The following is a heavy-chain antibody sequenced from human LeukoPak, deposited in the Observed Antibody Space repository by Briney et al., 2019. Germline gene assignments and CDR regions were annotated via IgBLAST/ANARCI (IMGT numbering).Heavy chain of an antibody. J-gene: IGHJ4*02. CDR3: AKATGSSSLGAPDY. D-gene: IGHD6-6*01. Sequence: GRSLRLSCAASGFTFDDYAMHWVRHAPGKGLEWVSGISWNSGSIGYADSVKGRFTISRDNAKNSLYLQMNSLRAEDTALYYCAKATGSSSLGAPDYWGQGTLVTVSS. CDR2: ISWNSGSI. CDR1: GFTFDDYA. V-gene: IGHV3-9*01.